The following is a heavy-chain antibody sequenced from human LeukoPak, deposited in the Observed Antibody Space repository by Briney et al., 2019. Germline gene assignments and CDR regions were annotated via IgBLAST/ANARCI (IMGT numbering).Heavy chain of an antibody. J-gene: IGHJ4*02. D-gene: IGHD3-3*01. CDR1: GGSISSCY. CDR3: ARLPWSGYPYFDY. Sequence: SETLSLTCTVSGGSISSCYWSWIRQPPGKGLEWIGYIYTSGSTNYNPSLKSRVTISVDTSKNQFSLKLSSVTAADTAVYYCARLPWSGYPYFDYWGQGTLVTVSS. V-gene: IGHV4-4*09. CDR2: IYTSGST.